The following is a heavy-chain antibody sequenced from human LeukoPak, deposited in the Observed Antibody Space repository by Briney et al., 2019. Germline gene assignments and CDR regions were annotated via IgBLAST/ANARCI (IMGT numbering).Heavy chain of an antibody. CDR1: GFTFSSYV. CDR2: SSGGGGST. Sequence: PGGSLRLSCAASGFTFSSYVMNGVRQAPGKGREWVSGSSGGGGSTYYADSVKCRFTISRDNSKNTLFLQMNSLRAEDTAVYYCAKGGYCSSTSCYVGWFDPWGQGTLVTVSS. CDR3: AKGGYCSSTSCYVGWFDP. V-gene: IGHV3-23*01. D-gene: IGHD2-2*01. J-gene: IGHJ5*02.